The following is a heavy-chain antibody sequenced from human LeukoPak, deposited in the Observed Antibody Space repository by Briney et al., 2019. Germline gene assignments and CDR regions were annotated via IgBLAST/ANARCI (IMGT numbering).Heavy chain of an antibody. J-gene: IGHJ4*02. Sequence: ASETLSLTYAVYGGSFSGYYWSWIRQPPGKGLEWIGEINHSESTNYNPSLKSRVTISVDTSKNQFSLKLSSVTAADTAVYYCARKVYSPKGYCSGGSCYPFDYWGQGTLVTVSS. CDR2: INHSEST. CDR1: GGSFSGYY. CDR3: ARKVYSPKGYCSGGSCYPFDY. V-gene: IGHV4-34*01. D-gene: IGHD2-15*01.